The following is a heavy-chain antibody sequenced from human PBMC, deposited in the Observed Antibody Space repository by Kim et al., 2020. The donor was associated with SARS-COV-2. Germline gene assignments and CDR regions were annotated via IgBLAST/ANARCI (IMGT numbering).Heavy chain of an antibody. D-gene: IGHD2-2*01. Sequence: GESLKISCRVSGYRFTKYWIGWVRQIPGSGLEWVGIIFPGDSDSRYSPSFEGQVRQGQVSISVDKSSDTVFLQWSSLTASDSGKYFCARRDPSSRTVDYW. CDR1: GYRFTKYW. J-gene: IGHJ4*01. CDR2: IFPGDSDS. V-gene: IGHV5-51*01. CDR3: ARRDPSSRTVDY.